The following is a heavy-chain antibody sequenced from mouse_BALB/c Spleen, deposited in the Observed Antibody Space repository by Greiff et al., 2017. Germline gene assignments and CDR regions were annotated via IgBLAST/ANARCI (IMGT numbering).Heavy chain of an antibody. CDR2: ISYSGST. CDR3: AREDYDSSRDFDV. J-gene: IGHJ1*01. Sequence: EVQLLQSGPGLVKPSQSLSLTCTVTGYSITSDYAWNWIRQFPGNKLEWMGYISYSGSTSYNPSLKSRISITRDTSKTQFFLQLNSMTTEDAATYYCAREDYDSSRDFDVWGAGTTVTVSS. CDR1: GYSITSDYA. D-gene: IGHD1-1*01. V-gene: IGHV3-2*02.